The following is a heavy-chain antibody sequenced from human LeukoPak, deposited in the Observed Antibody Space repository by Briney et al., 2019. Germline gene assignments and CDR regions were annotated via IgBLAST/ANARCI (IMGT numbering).Heavy chain of an antibody. D-gene: IGHD3-22*01. V-gene: IGHV3-48*04. Sequence: GGSLRFSCAASGFTFSSYSMNWVRQAPGKGLEWVSYISAISSSSTYYADSVKGRFTISRDNAKNSLYLQMNSLRAEDTAVYYCARDFHRRYYDSSGYNAFDIWGQGTMVTVSS. CDR2: ISAISSSST. CDR1: GFTFSSYS. CDR3: ARDFHRRYYDSSGYNAFDI. J-gene: IGHJ3*02.